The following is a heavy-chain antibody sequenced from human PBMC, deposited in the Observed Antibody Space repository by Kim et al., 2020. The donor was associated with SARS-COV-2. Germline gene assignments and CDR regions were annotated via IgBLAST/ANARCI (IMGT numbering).Heavy chain of an antibody. Sequence: PSLKRRVTVSVDTTKNQFSLRLSSVTAADTAFYYCARHGTDTPRPNNWFDPWGQGTLVTVSS. D-gene: IGHD6-13*01. CDR3: ARHGTDTPRPNNWFDP. J-gene: IGHJ5*02. V-gene: IGHV4-39*01.